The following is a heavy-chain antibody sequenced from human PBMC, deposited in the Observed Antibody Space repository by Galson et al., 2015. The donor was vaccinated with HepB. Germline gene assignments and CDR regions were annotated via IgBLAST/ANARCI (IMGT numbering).Heavy chain of an antibody. CDR3: ARNVTMIRGRVRFDSFDV. D-gene: IGHD3-10*01. V-gene: IGHV4-38-2*01. J-gene: IGHJ3*01. Sequence: IGSIYYSGSTHYSPSLRSRITMAVDTSKNQFSLELNSVTAADSAIYFCARNVTMIRGRVRFDSFDVWGPGTIVTVST. CDR2: IYYSGST.